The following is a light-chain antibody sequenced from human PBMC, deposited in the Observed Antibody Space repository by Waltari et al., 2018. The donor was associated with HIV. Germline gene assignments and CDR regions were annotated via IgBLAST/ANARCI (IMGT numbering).Light chain of an antibody. J-gene: IGLJ2*01. CDR2: ETN. Sequence: QSVLTQPPSVSAAPGQRVTLSCSGSSSNIGDHYVSWFQQVPGTAPKLLIYETNQRPSEIPDRFSGSRSDTSATLDIVGLQSGDEGTYYCQSWDSRLGAGVFGGGTMLTVL. CDR1: SSNIGDHY. V-gene: IGLV1-51*01. CDR3: QSWDSRLGAGV.